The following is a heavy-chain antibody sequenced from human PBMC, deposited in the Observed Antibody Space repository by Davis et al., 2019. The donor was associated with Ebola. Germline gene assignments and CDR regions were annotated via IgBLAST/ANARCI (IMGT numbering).Heavy chain of an antibody. V-gene: IGHV1-69*06. D-gene: IGHD2-8*01. J-gene: IGHJ4*02. Sequence: AASVKVSCKASGNTISTYTIDWVRQAPGQGLEWMGGIIPLFGTTNYAQKFRGRVMITADKSTRIAYMELNSLTSEDTAAYYCARDYEWWGQGTLVTVSS. CDR3: ARDYEW. CDR1: GNTISTYT. CDR2: IIPLFGTT.